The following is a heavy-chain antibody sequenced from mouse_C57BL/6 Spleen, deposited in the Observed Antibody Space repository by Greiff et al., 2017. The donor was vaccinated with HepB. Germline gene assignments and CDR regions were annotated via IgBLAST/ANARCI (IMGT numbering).Heavy chain of an antibody. Sequence: QVQLKQSGAELVRPGASVTLSCKASGYTFTDYEMHWVKQTPVHGLEWIGAIDPETGGTAYNQKFKGKAILTADKSSSTAYMELRSLTSEDSAVYYCTKKDDYDEYWYFDVWGTGTTVTVSS. CDR2: IDPETGGT. CDR3: TKKDDYDEYWYFDV. CDR1: GYTFTDYE. D-gene: IGHD2-4*01. J-gene: IGHJ1*03. V-gene: IGHV1-15*01.